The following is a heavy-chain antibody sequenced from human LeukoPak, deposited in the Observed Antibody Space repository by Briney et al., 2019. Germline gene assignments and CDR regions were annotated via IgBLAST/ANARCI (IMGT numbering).Heavy chain of an antibody. D-gene: IGHD5-18*01. V-gene: IGHV3-30-3*01. Sequence: PGRSLRLSCAASGFTFSNYAMHWVRQAPGKGLEWVAIISYDGNDKYYTDSVKGRFTISRDKSKNTLYLQMNSLRAEDTAVYYCARDRDTAMGLWGQGTLVTVS. CDR1: GFTFSNYA. J-gene: IGHJ4*02. CDR2: ISYDGNDK. CDR3: ARDRDTAMGL.